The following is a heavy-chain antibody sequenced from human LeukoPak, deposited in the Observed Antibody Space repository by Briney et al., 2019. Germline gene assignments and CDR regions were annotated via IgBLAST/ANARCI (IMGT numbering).Heavy chain of an antibody. D-gene: IGHD3-10*01. J-gene: IGHJ4*02. CDR1: GFIVSTNY. CDR3: ASGEYYGSGSTN. CDR2: IYSGGST. Sequence: GGSLRLSCAASGFIVSTNYMSWVRQAPGKGLEWVSVIYSGGSTYYADSVKGRFTISRDNSKNTLYLQMNSLRAEDTAVYYCASGEYYGSGSTNWGQGTLVTVSS. V-gene: IGHV3-53*01.